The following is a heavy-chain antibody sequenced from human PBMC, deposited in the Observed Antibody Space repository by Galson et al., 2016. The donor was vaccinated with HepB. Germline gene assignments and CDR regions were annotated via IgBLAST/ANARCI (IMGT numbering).Heavy chain of an antibody. V-gene: IGHV3-9*01. CDR3: AKPNTAGPSSYFDC. D-gene: IGHD5-18*01. Sequence: SLRLSCAASGFTFDDYAMHWVRQVSGRGLEWVSGVTWNSENIGYADSVKGRFTISRDNSKNTLYLQMNSLRAEDTAVYYCAKPNTAGPSSYFDCWGQGTLVTVSS. J-gene: IGHJ4*02. CDR1: GFTFDDYA. CDR2: VTWNSENI.